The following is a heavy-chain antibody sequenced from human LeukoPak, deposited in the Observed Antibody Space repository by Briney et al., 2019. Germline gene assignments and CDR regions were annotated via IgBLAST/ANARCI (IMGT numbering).Heavy chain of an antibody. V-gene: IGHV4-59*01. CDR2: IYYSGST. J-gene: IGHJ4*02. CDR1: GGSISSYY. D-gene: IGHD6-13*01. Sequence: SETLSLTCTVSGGSISSYYWSWIRQPPGKGLEWIGYIYYSGSTNYNPSLKSRVTISVDTSKNQFSLKLSSVTAADTAVYYCARDREQQLDYWGQGTLVTVSS. CDR3: ARDREQQLDY.